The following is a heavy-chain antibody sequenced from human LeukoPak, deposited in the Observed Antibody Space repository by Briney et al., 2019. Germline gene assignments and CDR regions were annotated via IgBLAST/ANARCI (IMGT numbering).Heavy chain of an antibody. J-gene: IGHJ1*01. Sequence: SETLSLTCSVSGGSISSSSYYWGWIRQPPGKGLEWIGSIYYSGSTYYNPPLKSRVTISVDTSKNQFSLKLSSVTAADTAVYYCARLIYYYDSSGREYFQHWGQGTLVTVSS. CDR1: GGSISSSSYY. CDR2: IYYSGST. V-gene: IGHV4-39*01. D-gene: IGHD3-22*01. CDR3: ARLIYYYDSSGREYFQH.